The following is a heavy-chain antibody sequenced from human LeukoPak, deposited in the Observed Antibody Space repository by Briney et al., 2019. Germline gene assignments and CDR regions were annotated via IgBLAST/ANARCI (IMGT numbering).Heavy chain of an antibody. D-gene: IGHD1-26*01. Sequence: GESLRLSCVASGFTSSSYSMNWVRQAPGKXLVWVSRIDYDGSTTSNADSVKGLFTISENNGKNMLYLQMNSLRVEDTAVYYCARGPIVGAITWFDPWGQGSLVTVS. J-gene: IGHJ5*02. V-gene: IGHV3-74*01. CDR1: GFTSSSYS. CDR3: ARGPIVGAITWFDP. CDR2: IDYDGSTT.